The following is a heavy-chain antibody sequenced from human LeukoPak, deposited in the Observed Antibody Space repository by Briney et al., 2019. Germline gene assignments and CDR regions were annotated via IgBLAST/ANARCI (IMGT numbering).Heavy chain of an antibody. CDR3: ARGGSSSGRIDY. Sequence: SETLSLACTVSGGSISSYYWSWIRQPPGKGLEWIGYIYYSGSTNYNPSLKSRVTISVDTSKNQFSLKLSSVTAADTAVYYCARGGSSSGRIDYWGQGTLVTVSS. CDR1: GGSISSYY. V-gene: IGHV4-59*01. D-gene: IGHD6-6*01. J-gene: IGHJ4*02. CDR2: IYYSGST.